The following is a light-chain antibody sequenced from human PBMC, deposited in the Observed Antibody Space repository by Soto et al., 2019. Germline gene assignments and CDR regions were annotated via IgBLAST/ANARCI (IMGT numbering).Light chain of an antibody. CDR1: SSDVGEENY. V-gene: IGLV2-8*01. J-gene: IGLJ2*01. CDR3: SSFAGSPVV. Sequence: QSALTQPPSASGSPGQSVTITCSGTSSDVGEENYVSWYQQHPGKVPKLILYEVSKRPSGVPDRFSGSRSGNTASLTVSGLQAEDEADYYCSSFAGSPVVFGGETKLTVL. CDR2: EVS.